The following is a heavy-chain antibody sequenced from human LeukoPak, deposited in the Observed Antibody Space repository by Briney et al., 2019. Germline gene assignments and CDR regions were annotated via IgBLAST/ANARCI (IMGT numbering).Heavy chain of an antibody. D-gene: IGHD6-19*01. CDR1: GYTLTELS. V-gene: IGHV1-24*01. CDR2: FDPEDGET. CDR3: ATDYSSGWYNYFDY. J-gene: IGHJ4*02. Sequence: ASVKVCCKVSGYTLTELSMHWVRQAPGKGLGWMRGFDPEDGETIYAQKFQGRVTMTDDTSTDTAYMELSSLRSEDTAVYYCATDYSSGWYNYFDYWGQGTLVTVSS.